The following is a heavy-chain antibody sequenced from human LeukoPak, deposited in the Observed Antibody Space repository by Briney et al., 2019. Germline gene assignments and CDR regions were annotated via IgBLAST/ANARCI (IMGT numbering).Heavy chain of an antibody. Sequence: SGGSLRLSCAASGFTVSSNYMSWVRQAPGKGLEWVAVISYDGSNKYYADSVKGRFTISRDNSKNTLYLQMNSLRAEDTAVYYCARGREYYDFWSGYPHWGQGTLVTVSS. CDR1: GFTVSSNY. J-gene: IGHJ4*02. D-gene: IGHD3-3*01. V-gene: IGHV3-30*14. CDR3: ARGREYYDFWSGYPH. CDR2: ISYDGSNK.